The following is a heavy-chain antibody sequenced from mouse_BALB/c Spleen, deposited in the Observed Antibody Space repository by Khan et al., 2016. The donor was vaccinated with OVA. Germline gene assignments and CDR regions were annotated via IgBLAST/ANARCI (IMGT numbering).Heavy chain of an antibody. Sequence: VQLKESGPGLVQPSQSLSITCTVSGFSLNTYGIHWIRQSQGKGLEWLGVIRSGGSTDYNGAFISRLNITKDNSKSQVFFKMNSLQADDTAIYYCAGNSYMYDFTYWGQGTLVTVSA. D-gene: IGHD2-14*01. CDR2: IRSGGST. J-gene: IGHJ3*01. V-gene: IGHV2-2*01. CDR1: GFSLNTYG. CDR3: AGNSYMYDFTY.